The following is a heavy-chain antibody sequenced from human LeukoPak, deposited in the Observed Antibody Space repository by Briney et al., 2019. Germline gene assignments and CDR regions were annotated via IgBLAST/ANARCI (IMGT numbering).Heavy chain of an antibody. J-gene: IGHJ3*02. CDR2: ISAYNGNT. CDR1: GYTFTSYG. V-gene: IGHV1-18*01. CDR3: ARDSYYDSSGDAFDI. D-gene: IGHD3-22*01. Sequence: ASVKVSCKASGYTFTSYGISWVRQAPGQGLEWMGWISAYNGNTNYAQKLQGRVTMTTDTSTSTAYMELRSLRSDATAVYYCARDSYYDSSGDAFDIWGQGTMVTVSS.